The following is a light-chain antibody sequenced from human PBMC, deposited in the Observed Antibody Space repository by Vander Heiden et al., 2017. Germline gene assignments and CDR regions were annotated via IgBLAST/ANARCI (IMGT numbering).Light chain of an antibody. CDR3: YSTDSSGNQGV. J-gene: IGLJ3*02. V-gene: IGLV3-10*01. CDR1: ALPKKF. CDR2: ADT. Sequence: SYELTPPPSVSVSPGQTAKITCPGDALPKKFAYWYQQKSGPAPVLVIFADTKRPSGIPKRFSGSSSGTLATLTISGAQVEDEADYYCYSTDSSGNQGVFGGGTKVTVL.